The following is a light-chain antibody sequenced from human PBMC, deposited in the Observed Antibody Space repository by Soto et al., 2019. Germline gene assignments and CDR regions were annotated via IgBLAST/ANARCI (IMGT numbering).Light chain of an antibody. Sequence: AIQLTQFPSSLSASVGDRVTITCRASQGISSALAWYQQKPGKAPKLLIYDASSLESGVPSRFSGSGSGTDFTLTISSLQPEDFATYYCQQFNNYPTFGGGTKVEIK. J-gene: IGKJ4*01. CDR2: DAS. V-gene: IGKV1D-13*01. CDR3: QQFNNYPT. CDR1: QGISSA.